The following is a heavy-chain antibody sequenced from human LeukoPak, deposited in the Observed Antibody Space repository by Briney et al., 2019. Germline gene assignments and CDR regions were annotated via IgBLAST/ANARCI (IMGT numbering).Heavy chain of an antibody. CDR3: ARDLSGFDDDAFDI. CDR2: ISYDGSNK. CDR1: GFTFSSYA. J-gene: IGHJ3*02. V-gene: IGHV3-30-3*01. Sequence: GSLRLSCSASGFTFSSYAMHWVRQAPGKGLEWVAVISYDGSNKYYADSVKGRFTISRDNSKNTLYLQMNSLRAEDTAVYYCARDLSGFDDDAFDIWGQGTMVTVSS.